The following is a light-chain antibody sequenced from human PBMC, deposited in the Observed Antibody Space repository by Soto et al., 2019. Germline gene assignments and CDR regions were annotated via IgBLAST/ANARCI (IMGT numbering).Light chain of an antibody. CDR3: QQYGDLPT. V-gene: IGKV3-20*01. Sequence: EIVLTQSPATLSLSPGDSASLSCRASQNVRSTYLSWYQQKPGQAPRLLINGASNRAAGIPDRFAGSGSGTDFTLTIDRLDPEDFAVDDCQQYGDLPTFGQGTRLEIK. CDR2: GAS. J-gene: IGKJ5*01. CDR1: QNVRSTY.